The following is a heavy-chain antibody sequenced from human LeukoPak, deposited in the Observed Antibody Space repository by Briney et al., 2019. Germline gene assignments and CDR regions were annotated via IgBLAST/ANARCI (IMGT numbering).Heavy chain of an antibody. D-gene: IGHD6-13*01. J-gene: IGHJ4*02. CDR3: TRPSLSSSFADY. CDR1: GFTFSTYW. Sequence: GGSLRLSCAASGFTFSTYWMHWVRQGPGKGLVWVSRINGDGSSSAYADSAKGRFTISRDNAKNTLYLQTDSLRAEGTAIYYCTRPSLSSSFADYWGQGTLVTVSS. V-gene: IGHV3-74*01. CDR2: INGDGSSS.